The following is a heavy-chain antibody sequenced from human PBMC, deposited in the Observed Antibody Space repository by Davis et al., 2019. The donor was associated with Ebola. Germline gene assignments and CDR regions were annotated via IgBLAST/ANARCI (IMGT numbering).Heavy chain of an antibody. CDR3: ARDLGCSSTSCYERYYYYYGMDV. J-gene: IGHJ6*02. D-gene: IGHD2-2*01. Sequence: PGGSLRLSCAASGFTFSSYAMHWVRQAPGKGLEWVAVISYDGSNKYYADSVKGRFTISRDNSKNTLYLQMNSLRAEDTAVYYCARDLGCSSTSCYERYYYYYGMDVWGQGTTVTVSS. V-gene: IGHV3-30-3*01. CDR2: ISYDGSNK. CDR1: GFTFSSYA.